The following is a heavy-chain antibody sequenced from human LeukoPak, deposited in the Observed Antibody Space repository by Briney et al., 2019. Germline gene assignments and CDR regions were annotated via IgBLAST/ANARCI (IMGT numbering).Heavy chain of an antibody. Sequence: SETLSLTCTVSGYAISSAYYWGWIRQPPGKGLEWIGTIHYTGSTYYNPSLKSRVTISLDTSKNQFSLKLSSVTAADTAVFYCARFTGYCSGTSCYPNAFDIWGQGTMVTVSS. CDR1: GYAISSAYY. V-gene: IGHV4-38-2*02. J-gene: IGHJ3*02. CDR2: IHYTGST. CDR3: ARFTGYCSGTSCYPNAFDI. D-gene: IGHD2-2*01.